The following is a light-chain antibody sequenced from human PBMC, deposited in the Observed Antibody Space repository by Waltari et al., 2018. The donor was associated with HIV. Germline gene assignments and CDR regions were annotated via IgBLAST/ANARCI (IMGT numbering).Light chain of an antibody. CDR2: EVS. V-gene: IGLV2-8*01. CDR1: SSDVGGYNY. J-gene: IGLJ3*02. CDR3: SSYAGSNNCWV. Sequence: QSALTQPPSASGSPGQSVTISCTGTSSDVGGYNYVSWYQHHPGKAPKLMIYEVSKRPSCVPDRFSCSKSGSTASLTVSGLQPEAEADDYCSSYAGSNNCWVFGGGTKLTAL.